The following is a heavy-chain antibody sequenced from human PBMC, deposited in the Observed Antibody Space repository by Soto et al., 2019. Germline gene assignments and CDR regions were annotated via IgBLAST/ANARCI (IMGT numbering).Heavy chain of an antibody. CDR3: AKGHLWFGELRNAFDI. D-gene: IGHD3-10*01. J-gene: IGHJ3*02. CDR1: GFTFSSYA. Sequence: EVQLLESGGGLVQPGGSLRLSCAASGFTFSSYAMSWVRQAPGKGLEWVSAISGSGGSTYYADSVKGRFTISRDNSKNTLYLQMNGLRAEDTAVYYCAKGHLWFGELRNAFDIWGQGTMVTVSS. CDR2: ISGSGGST. V-gene: IGHV3-23*01.